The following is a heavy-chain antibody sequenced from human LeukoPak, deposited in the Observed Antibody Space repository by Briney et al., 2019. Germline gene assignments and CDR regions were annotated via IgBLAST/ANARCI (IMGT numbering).Heavy chain of an antibody. J-gene: IGHJ6*03. CDR2: MNPNSGNT. Sequence: ASVKVSCKASGYTFTSYDINWVRQATGQGLEWMRWMNPNSGNTGYAQKFQGRVTMTRNTSISTAYMELSSLRSEDTAVYYCARSVQLWLLNYYYYMDVWGKGTTVTISS. CDR3: ARSVQLWLLNYYYYMDV. D-gene: IGHD5-18*01. CDR1: GYTFTSYD. V-gene: IGHV1-8*01.